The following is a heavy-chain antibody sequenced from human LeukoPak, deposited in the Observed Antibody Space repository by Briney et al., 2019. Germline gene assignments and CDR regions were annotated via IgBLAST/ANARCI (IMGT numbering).Heavy chain of an antibody. CDR2: IYKNAIT. CDR1: GFSVSSNY. J-gene: IGHJ6*03. Sequence: GGSLRLSCAASGFSVSSNYMTWVRQAPGKGLEWVSDIYKNAITYYADTVKGRFTISRDNSKNMLYLQMNSLGAEDTAVYYCARSLRVRGVPNYMDLWGKGTTVTISS. D-gene: IGHD3-10*01. CDR3: ARSLRVRGVPNYMDL. V-gene: IGHV3-53*01.